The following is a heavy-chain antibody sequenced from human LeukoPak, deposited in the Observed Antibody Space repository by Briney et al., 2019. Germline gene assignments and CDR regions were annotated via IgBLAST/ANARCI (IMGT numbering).Heavy chain of an antibody. CDR1: GGSISISGYN. V-gene: IGHV4-39*01. Sequence: PSETLSLTCTVSGGSISISGYNWAWIRQPPGKGLEWIGAIHYSGTTYYNPSLKSRVTISVDTSKNQFSLKLSSLTAADTAVYYCARHPTGYPNWFDPWGQGTLVTVSS. D-gene: IGHD3-9*01. CDR2: IHYSGTT. CDR3: ARHPTGYPNWFDP. J-gene: IGHJ5*02.